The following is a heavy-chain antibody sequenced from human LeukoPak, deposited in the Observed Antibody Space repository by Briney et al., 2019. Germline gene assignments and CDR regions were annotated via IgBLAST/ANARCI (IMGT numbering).Heavy chain of an antibody. J-gene: IGHJ4*02. CDR1: GDSIGSDY. Sequence: SETLSLTCTVSGDSIGSDYWSWIRQSAGKGLEWIGRISTSGSTDYKPSLRSRVTMSLDTSKNQFSLKLTSMTAADTAVYYCARNEFRSYGLVHYWGQGTLVTVSS. CDR2: ISTSGST. CDR3: ARNEFRSYGLVHY. D-gene: IGHD1-26*01. V-gene: IGHV4-4*07.